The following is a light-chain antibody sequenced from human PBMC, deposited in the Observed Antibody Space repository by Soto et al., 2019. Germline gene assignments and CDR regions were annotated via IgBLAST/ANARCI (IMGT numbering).Light chain of an antibody. CDR2: GKS. CDR3: QKYGSPPIT. Sequence: EIVLTQSPVTLALSPGERATLSCRASQSVSSTYLGWYQQQTGQPPRILMSGKSNRATGTPDRFSGSGSGTDLTLTISRLEPEDFAVYYCQKYGSPPITFGQGTRLEIK. J-gene: IGKJ5*01. V-gene: IGKV3-20*01. CDR1: QSVSSTY.